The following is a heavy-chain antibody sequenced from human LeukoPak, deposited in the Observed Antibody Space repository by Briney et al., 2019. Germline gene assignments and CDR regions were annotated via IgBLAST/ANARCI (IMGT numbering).Heavy chain of an antibody. CDR1: GSTFTGYY. J-gene: IGHJ4*02. CDR2: INPNSGGT. D-gene: IGHD4-17*01. V-gene: IGHV1-2*02. CDR3: ARNYGELDY. Sequence: GPVKVSCKASGSTFTGYYMHWVRPAPGQGLEWMGWINPNSGGTNYAQKFRGRVTMTRDTSISTAYMELSRLRSDDTAVYYCARNYGELDYWGQGTLVTVSS.